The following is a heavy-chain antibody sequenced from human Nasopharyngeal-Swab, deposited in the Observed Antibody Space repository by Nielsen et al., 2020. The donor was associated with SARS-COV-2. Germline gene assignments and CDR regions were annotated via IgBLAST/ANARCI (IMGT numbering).Heavy chain of an antibody. CDR1: GYRSTNYW. D-gene: IGHD6-13*01. J-gene: IGHJ3*02. CDR2: LYPGDSAT. Sequence: GASLNISCKASGYRSTNYWIGWVRQTPGKALEWMGILYPGDSATRYSPSFQGQVTISADKSITTAYLQWDSLMASDTAMYYCARRDSSSWYGVGAFDIWGQGTMVTVSS. CDR3: ARRDSSSWYGVGAFDI. V-gene: IGHV5-51*01.